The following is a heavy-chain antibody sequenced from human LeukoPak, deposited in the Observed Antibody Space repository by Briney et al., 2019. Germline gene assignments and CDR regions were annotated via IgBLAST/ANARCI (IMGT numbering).Heavy chain of an antibody. Sequence: GGSLRLSCAASGFTFSSYGMHWVRQAPGKGLEWVALIWYDGNNKYYADSVKGRFTISIDNSKNTLYLQLNSLRAEDTAVYYCARQHCSGGDCYFFDWGQGTLVTVSS. CDR3: ARQHCSGGDCYFFD. V-gene: IGHV3-33*01. CDR2: IWYDGNNK. D-gene: IGHD2-15*01. CDR1: GFTFSSYG. J-gene: IGHJ4*02.